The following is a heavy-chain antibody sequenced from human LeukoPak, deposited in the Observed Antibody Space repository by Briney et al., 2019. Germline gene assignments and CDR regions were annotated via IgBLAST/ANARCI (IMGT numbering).Heavy chain of an antibody. CDR2: INPNTGGT. CDR3: ARGYCTGGGCSVVDD. V-gene: IGHV1-2*02. Sequence: GASVKVSCKASGYTFIGYYIHWVRQAPGQGLEWMGWINPNTGGTNYAQRFQGRVTVTRDTSISTAYMELSGLKSDDTAVYYCARGYCTGGGCSVVDDWGQGTLVSVSS. J-gene: IGHJ4*02. CDR1: GYTFIGYY. D-gene: IGHD2-8*02.